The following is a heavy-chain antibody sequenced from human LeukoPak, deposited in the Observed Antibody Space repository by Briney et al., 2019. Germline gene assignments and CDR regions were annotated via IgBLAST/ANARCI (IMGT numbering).Heavy chain of an antibody. CDR1: GFTFRSYD. J-gene: IGHJ6*02. CDR3: ARGSSYDILSRYYGMDV. Sequence: GGSLRPSCVASGFTFRSYDMFWVRQPTGKGLEWVSGIGTAGDTNYADSVKGRFTISRENAKNSLYLQTNSLRAGDTAVYYCARGSSYDILSRYYGMDVWGQGTTVTVSS. D-gene: IGHD3-9*01. CDR2: IGTAGDT. V-gene: IGHV3-13*04.